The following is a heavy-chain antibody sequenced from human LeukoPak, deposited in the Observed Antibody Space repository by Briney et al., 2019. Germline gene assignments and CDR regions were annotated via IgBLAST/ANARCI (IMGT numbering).Heavy chain of an antibody. CDR2: LYSGGST. D-gene: IGHD1-14*01. V-gene: IGHV3-53*01. CDR3: ARVRLDRSERNLDAFEN. CDR1: GFTVSSNY. Sequence: PGGSLRLSCAASGFTVSSNYMSWVRQATGKGLDWVSNLYSGGSTYYADSVKGRFTISRDNSKNTVYLQMNSLRAGDTAVYFCARVRLDRSERNLDAFENWGQGTMVTVSS. J-gene: IGHJ3*02.